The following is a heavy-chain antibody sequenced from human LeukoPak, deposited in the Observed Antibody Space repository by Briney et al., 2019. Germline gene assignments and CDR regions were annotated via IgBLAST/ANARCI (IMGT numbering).Heavy chain of an antibody. D-gene: IGHD3-22*01. CDR3: AREMDAYYYDSSGYYYDAFDI. J-gene: IGHJ3*02. CDR1: GGSISSYY. V-gene: IGHV4-39*07. CDR2: IYYSGST. Sequence: SETLSLTCTVSGGSISSYYWGWIRQPPGKGLEWIGSIYYSGSTYYNPSLKSRVTISVDTSKNQFSLKLSSVTAADTAVYYCAREMDAYYYDSSGYYYDAFDIWGQGTMVTVSS.